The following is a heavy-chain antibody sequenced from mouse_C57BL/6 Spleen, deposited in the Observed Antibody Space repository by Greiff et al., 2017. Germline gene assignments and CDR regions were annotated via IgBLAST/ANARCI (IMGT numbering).Heavy chain of an antibody. CDR3: ARNWAY. J-gene: IGHJ3*01. CDR2: ISSGSSNI. CDR1: GFTFSDYG. V-gene: IGHV5-17*01. D-gene: IGHD4-1*01. Sequence: EVKLVESGGGLVKPGGSLKLSCAASGFTFSDYGMHWVRQAPEKGLEWVAYISSGSSNIYYADTVKGRFTIARDNAKNTLFLQMTSLRSEDTAMYCCARNWAYWGQGTLVTVSA.